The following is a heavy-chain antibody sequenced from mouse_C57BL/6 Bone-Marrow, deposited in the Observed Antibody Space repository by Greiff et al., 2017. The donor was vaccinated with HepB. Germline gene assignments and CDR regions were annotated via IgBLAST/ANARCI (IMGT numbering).Heavy chain of an antibody. D-gene: IGHD1-1*01. Sequence: QSGGGLVQPGGSMKLSCVASGFTFSNYWMNWVRQSPEKGLEWVAQIRLKSDNYATHYAESVKGRFTISRDDSKSSVYLQMNNLRAEDTGIYYCTGGVGFAYWGQGTLVTVSA. J-gene: IGHJ3*01. CDR2: IRLKSDNYAT. V-gene: IGHV6-3*01. CDR3: TGGVGFAY. CDR1: GFTFSNYW.